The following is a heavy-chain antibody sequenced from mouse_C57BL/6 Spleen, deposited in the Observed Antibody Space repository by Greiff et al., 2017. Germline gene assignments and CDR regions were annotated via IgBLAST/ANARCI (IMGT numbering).Heavy chain of an antibody. Sequence: VKVVESGPGLVAPSQSLSITCTVSGFSLTSYGVDWVRQSPGKGLEWLGVIWGVGSTNYNSALKSRLSISKDNSKSQVFLKMNSLQTDDTAMYYCARTYYYGSSYEDYYAMDYWGQGTSVTVSS. CDR3: ARTYYYGSSYEDYYAMDY. CDR1: GFSLTSYG. J-gene: IGHJ4*01. CDR2: IWGVGST. V-gene: IGHV2-6*01. D-gene: IGHD1-1*01.